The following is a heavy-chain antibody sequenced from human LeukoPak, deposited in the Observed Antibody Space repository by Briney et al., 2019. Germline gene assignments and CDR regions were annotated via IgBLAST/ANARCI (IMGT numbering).Heavy chain of an antibody. V-gene: IGHV3-33*01. CDR3: ARMIEYDFWSGYYTGKFVYGMDV. CDR2: IWYDRSNK. CDR1: GFTFSSYG. J-gene: IGHJ6*02. Sequence: GGSLRLSCAASGFTFSSYGMHWVRQAPGKGLEWVAVIWYDRSNKYYADSVKGRFTISRDNSKNTLYLQMNSLRAEDTAVYYCARMIEYDFWSGYYTGKFVYGMDVWGQGTTVTVSS. D-gene: IGHD3-3*01.